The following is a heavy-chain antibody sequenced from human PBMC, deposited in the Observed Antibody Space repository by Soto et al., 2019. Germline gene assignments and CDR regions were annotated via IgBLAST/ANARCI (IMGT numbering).Heavy chain of an antibody. Sequence: EVQLVESGGGLVQPGGSLRLSCAASGFTVSSYYMSWVRQAPGQGLEWVSVIYSAGSADFADSVKGRFTISRDNSKNTLYLQMSSLRAEYTAVYYCARVHSSSYHDFDYWGQGTLVTVSS. CDR2: IYSAGSA. D-gene: IGHD6-13*01. CDR3: ARVHSSSYHDFDY. J-gene: IGHJ4*02. V-gene: IGHV3-66*01. CDR1: GFTVSSYY.